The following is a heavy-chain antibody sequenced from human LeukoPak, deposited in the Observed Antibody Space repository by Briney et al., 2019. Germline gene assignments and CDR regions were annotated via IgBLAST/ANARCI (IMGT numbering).Heavy chain of an antibody. CDR1: GGTFSSYA. CDR2: IIPILGIA. D-gene: IGHD2-2*01. Sequence: AASVKASCKASGGTFSSYAISWVRQAPGQGLEWMGRIIPILGIANYAQKFQGRVTITADKSTSTAYMELSSLRSEDTAVYYCAREYCSGTSCYVVDYYYYYGMDVWGQGTTVTVSS. J-gene: IGHJ6*02. V-gene: IGHV1-69*04. CDR3: AREYCSGTSCYVVDYYYYYGMDV.